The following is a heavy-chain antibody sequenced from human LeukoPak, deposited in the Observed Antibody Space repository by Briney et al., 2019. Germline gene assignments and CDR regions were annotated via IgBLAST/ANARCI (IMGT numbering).Heavy chain of an antibody. J-gene: IGHJ4*02. CDR1: GFTFSSYG. D-gene: IGHD3-10*01. Sequence: GGSLRLSCAASGFTFSSYGMHWVRQAPGKGLEWVAVISYDGSNKYYADSVKGRFTISRDNSKNTLSLQMNSLRAEDTAVYYCAKDRDLNFDYWGQGTLVTVSS. CDR2: ISYDGSNK. CDR3: AKDRDLNFDY. V-gene: IGHV3-30*18.